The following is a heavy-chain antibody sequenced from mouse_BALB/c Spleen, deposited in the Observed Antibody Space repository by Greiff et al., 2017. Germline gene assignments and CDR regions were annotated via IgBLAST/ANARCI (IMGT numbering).Heavy chain of an antibody. J-gene: IGHJ2*01. V-gene: IGHV5-12-2*01. Sequence: EVMLVESGGGLVQPGGSLKLSCAASGFTFSSYTMSWVRQTPEKRLEWVAYISNGGGSTYYPDTVKGRFTISRDNAKNTLYLQMSSLKSEDTAMYYCARHNYGYYFDYWGQGTTLTVSS. CDR1: GFTFSSYT. CDR3: ARHNYGYYFDY. D-gene: IGHD1-2*01. CDR2: ISNGGGST.